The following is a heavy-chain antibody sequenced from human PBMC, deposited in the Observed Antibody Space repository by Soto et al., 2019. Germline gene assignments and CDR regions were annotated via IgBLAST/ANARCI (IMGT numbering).Heavy chain of an antibody. J-gene: IGHJ5*02. V-gene: IGHV5-51*01. CDR3: ARKDKSGYFNWFDP. CDR1: GYRFTSYW. Sequence: ESRTISCGTSGYRFTSYWIAFLRHMLGKGLEWMGIIFPSDSDTRYSPSFQGQVTISADRSTSTVFLQWASLKASDTAVYFCARKDKSGYFNWFDPWGQGTLVTVSS. CDR2: IFPSDSDT. D-gene: IGHD3-22*01.